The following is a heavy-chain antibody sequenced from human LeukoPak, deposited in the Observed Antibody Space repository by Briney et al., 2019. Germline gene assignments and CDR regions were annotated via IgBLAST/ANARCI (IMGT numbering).Heavy chain of an antibody. Sequence: GGSLRLSCAASGFTFSSYAMSWVRQAPGKGLEWVSVISGSGSTTHYADSVKGRFTISRDNSKNTLYLQMNSLRAEDTAVYYCAKDHGSSWSGFDPWGQGTLVTVSS. V-gene: IGHV3-23*01. CDR3: AKDHGSSWSGFDP. CDR2: ISGSGSTT. J-gene: IGHJ5*02. CDR1: GFTFSSYA. D-gene: IGHD6-13*01.